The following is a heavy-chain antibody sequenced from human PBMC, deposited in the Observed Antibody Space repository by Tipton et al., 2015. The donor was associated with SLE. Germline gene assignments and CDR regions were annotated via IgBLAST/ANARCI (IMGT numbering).Heavy chain of an antibody. V-gene: IGHV4-39*07. Sequence: TLSLTCTVSGGSISSSSYYWGWIRQPPGKGLEWIGSIYYSGSTYYNPSLKSRVTISVDTSKNQFSLKLSSVTAADTAVYYCARLRAVADTEDYWGQGTLVTVSS. CDR3: ARLRAVADTEDY. D-gene: IGHD6-19*01. J-gene: IGHJ4*02. CDR2: IYYSGST. CDR1: GGSISSSSYY.